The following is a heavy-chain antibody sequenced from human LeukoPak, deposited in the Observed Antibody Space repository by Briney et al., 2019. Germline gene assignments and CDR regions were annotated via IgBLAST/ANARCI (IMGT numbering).Heavy chain of an antibody. Sequence: GSLRLSCAASGFTFSSYAMSWIRQPPGKGLEWIGYIYYSGSTNYNPSLKSRVTISVDTSKNQFSLKLSSVTAADTAVYYCARQYGGVDYWGQGTLVTVSS. J-gene: IGHJ4*02. V-gene: IGHV4-59*01. D-gene: IGHD3-10*01. CDR2: IYYSGST. CDR3: ARQYGGVDY. CDR1: GFTFSSYA.